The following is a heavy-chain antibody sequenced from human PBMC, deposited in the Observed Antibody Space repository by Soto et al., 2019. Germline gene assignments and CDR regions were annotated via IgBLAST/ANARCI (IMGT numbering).Heavy chain of an antibody. Sequence: SETLSLTCTVSGGSISSYYWSWIRQPPGKGLEWIGYIYYSGSTNYNPSLKSRVTISVDTSKNQFSLKLSPVTAADTAAYYCARAPDYGDYLNRFDPWGQGTLVTVSS. V-gene: IGHV4-59*01. CDR2: IYYSGST. J-gene: IGHJ5*02. CDR3: ARAPDYGDYLNRFDP. D-gene: IGHD4-17*01. CDR1: GGSISSYY.